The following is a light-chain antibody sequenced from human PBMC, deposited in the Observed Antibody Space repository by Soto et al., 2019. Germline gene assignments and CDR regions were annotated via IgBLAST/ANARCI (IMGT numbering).Light chain of an antibody. CDR3: CSYAGSITFEAV. Sequence: QSALTQPASVSGSPGQSITISCTGTSSDVGSYNLVSWYQQHPDKAPKLMIYEGSKRPSGVSNRFSGSKSGNTASLTISGLQAEDEADYYCCSYAGSITFEAVFGGGTQLTVL. CDR2: EGS. V-gene: IGLV2-23*03. J-gene: IGLJ7*01. CDR1: SSDVGSYNL.